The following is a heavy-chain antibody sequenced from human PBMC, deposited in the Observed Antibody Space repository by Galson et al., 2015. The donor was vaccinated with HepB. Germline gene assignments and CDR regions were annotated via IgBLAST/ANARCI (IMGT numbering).Heavy chain of an antibody. Sequence: LTCAVSGASIRSTNWWSWVRQSPGKGPEWIGEIYHSGSTNYNPSLKRRVTISIDKSKNQFSLRLGSITAADTAVYYCARGERYSSLHYYNGMDVWGQGTTVTVSS. J-gene: IGHJ6*02. CDR2: IYHSGST. CDR3: ARGERYSSLHYYNGMDV. CDR1: GASIRSTNW. D-gene: IGHD6-13*01. V-gene: IGHV4-4*02.